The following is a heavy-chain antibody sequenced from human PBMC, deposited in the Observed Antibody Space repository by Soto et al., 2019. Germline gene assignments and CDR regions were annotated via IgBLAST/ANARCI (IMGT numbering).Heavy chain of an antibody. CDR3: ARSGYSYGPNPLLY. CDR2: IYYSGST. V-gene: IGHV4-31*03. Sequence: QVELQEAGPGLVKPSQTLSLTCTVSGGSISSGGYYWSWIRQHPGKGLEWIGYIYYSGSTYYNPSLKSRVTISVDTSKNQFSLKLSSVTAADTAVYYCARSGYSYGPNPLLYWGQGTLVTVSS. CDR1: GGSISSGGYY. J-gene: IGHJ4*02. D-gene: IGHD5-18*01.